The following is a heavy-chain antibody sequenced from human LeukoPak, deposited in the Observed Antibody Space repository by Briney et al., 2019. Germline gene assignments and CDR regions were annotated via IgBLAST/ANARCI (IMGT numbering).Heavy chain of an antibody. J-gene: IGHJ4*02. CDR1: GGSFSGYY. D-gene: IGHD7-27*01. CDR2: INHSGST. Sequence: ASETLSLTCAVYGGSFSGYYWSWIRQPPGKGLEWIGEINHSGSTNYNPSLKSRATISVDTSKNQFSLKLSSVTAADTAVYYCARGTGDQEKTFDYWGQGTLVTVSS. V-gene: IGHV4-34*01. CDR3: ARGTGDQEKTFDY.